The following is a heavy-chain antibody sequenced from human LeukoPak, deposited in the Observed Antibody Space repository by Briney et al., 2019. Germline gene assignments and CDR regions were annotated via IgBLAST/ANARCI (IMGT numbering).Heavy chain of an antibody. Sequence: GRSLRLSCAASGFTFDDYAMHWVRQAPGKGLEWVSGISWNSGSIGYADSVKGRFTISRDNAKNSLYLQMNSLRAEDTALCYCAKDGDSSGYYWFSNYFDYWGQGTLVTVSS. CDR3: AKDGDSSGYYWFSNYFDY. CDR1: GFTFDDYA. D-gene: IGHD3-22*01. J-gene: IGHJ4*02. V-gene: IGHV3-9*01. CDR2: ISWNSGSI.